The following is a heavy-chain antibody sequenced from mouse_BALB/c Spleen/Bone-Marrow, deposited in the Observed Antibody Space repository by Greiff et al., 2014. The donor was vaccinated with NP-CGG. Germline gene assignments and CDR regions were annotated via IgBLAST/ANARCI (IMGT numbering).Heavy chain of an antibody. CDR2: IDPENGDT. CDR1: GFNIKDYY. V-gene: IGHV14-4*02. Sequence: VQLQQSGAELLRSGASVKLSCTASGFNIKDYYMHWGKQRPEQGLEWIGWIDPENGDTEYVPKFQGKATMTADTSSNTAYLQLSSLTSEDTAVYYCNAHITTVSYWGQGTTLTVSS. D-gene: IGHD1-1*01. J-gene: IGHJ2*01. CDR3: NAHITTVSY.